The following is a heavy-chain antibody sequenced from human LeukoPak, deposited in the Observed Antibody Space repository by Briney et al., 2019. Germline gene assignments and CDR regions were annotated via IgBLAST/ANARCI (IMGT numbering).Heavy chain of an antibody. D-gene: IGHD3-16*02. Sequence: GGSLRLSCAASGFTFSSYAMHWVRQAPGKGLEWVAVISYDGSNKYYADSVKGRFTISRDNSKNTLYLQMNSLRAEDTAVYYCARDKPSLTFGGVIVIGGSGCYFDYWGQGTLVTVSS. V-gene: IGHV3-30-3*01. CDR1: GFTFSSYA. J-gene: IGHJ4*02. CDR2: ISYDGSNK. CDR3: ARDKPSLTFGGVIVIGGSGCYFDY.